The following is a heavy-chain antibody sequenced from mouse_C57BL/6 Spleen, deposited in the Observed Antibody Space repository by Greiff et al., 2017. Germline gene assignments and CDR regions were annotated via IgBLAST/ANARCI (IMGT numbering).Heavy chain of an antibody. J-gene: IGHJ4*01. CDR2: IDPETGGT. Sequence: QVHVKQSGAELVRPGASVTLSCKASGYTFTDYEMHWVKQTPVHGLEWIGAIDPETGGTAYNQKFKGKAILTADKSSSTAYMELRSLTSEDSAVYYCTSFITDWGQGTSVTVSS. V-gene: IGHV1-15*01. CDR1: GYTFTDYE. D-gene: IGHD1-1*01. CDR3: TSFITD.